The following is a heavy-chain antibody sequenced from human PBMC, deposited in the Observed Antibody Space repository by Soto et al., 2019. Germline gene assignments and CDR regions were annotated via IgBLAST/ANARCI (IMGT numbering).Heavy chain of an antibody. CDR2: MNPNSGNT. CDR1: GYTFTSYD. V-gene: IGHV1-8*01. D-gene: IGHD3-9*01. Sequence: ASVKVSCKASGYTFTSYDINWVRQATGQGLEWMGWMNPNSGNTAYAQKFQGRVTMTSNTSISTAYMELRSLRSDDTAVYYCARIHYDILTGYYNYYYYGMDVWGQGTTVTVS. CDR3: ARIHYDILTGYYNYYYYGMDV. J-gene: IGHJ6*02.